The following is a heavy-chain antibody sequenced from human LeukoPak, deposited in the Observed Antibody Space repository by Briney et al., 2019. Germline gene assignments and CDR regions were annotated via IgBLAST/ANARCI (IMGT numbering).Heavy chain of an antibody. CDR3: ATTQNWAEFDY. Sequence: ASVEVSCKASGYTFTSYDINWVRQATGQGLEWMGWINPNSGGTNYAQKFQGRVTMTRDTSISTAYMELSRLRSDDTAVYYCATTQNWAEFDYWGQGTLVTVSS. V-gene: IGHV1-2*02. CDR1: GYTFTSYD. CDR2: INPNSGGT. D-gene: IGHD7-27*01. J-gene: IGHJ4*02.